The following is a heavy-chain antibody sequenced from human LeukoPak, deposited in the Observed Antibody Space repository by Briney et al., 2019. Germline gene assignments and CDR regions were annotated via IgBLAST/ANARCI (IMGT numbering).Heavy chain of an antibody. D-gene: IGHD2-2*01. V-gene: IGHV1-2*02. CDR2: INPNSGGT. CDR1: GYTFTGYY. Sequence: ASVKVSCKASGYTFTGYYMHWVRQAPGQGLEWMGWINPNSGGTNYAQKFQGRVIMTRDTSISTAYMELSRLRSDDTAVYYCARVMRSCRSTSCQPYYYYYYMDVWGKGTTVTVSS. CDR3: ARVMRSCRSTSCQPYYYYYYMDV. J-gene: IGHJ6*03.